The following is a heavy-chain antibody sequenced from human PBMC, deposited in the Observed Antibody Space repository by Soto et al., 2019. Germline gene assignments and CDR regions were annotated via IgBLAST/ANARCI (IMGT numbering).Heavy chain of an antibody. CDR3: ARTPRGGATGWFDP. CDR2: IYYSGST. V-gene: IGHV4-28*01. CDR1: GYSISSSNW. J-gene: IGHJ5*02. D-gene: IGHD1-26*01. Sequence: LPETLSLTCAVSGYSISSSNWWGWIRQPPGKGLEWIGYIYYSGSTYYNPSLKSRVTMSVDTSKNQFSLKLSSVTAVDTAVYYCARTPRGGATGWFDPWGQGTLVTVSS.